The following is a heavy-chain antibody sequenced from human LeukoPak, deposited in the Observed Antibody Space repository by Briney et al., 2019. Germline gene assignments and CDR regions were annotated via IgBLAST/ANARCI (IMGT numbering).Heavy chain of an antibody. CDR2: IYYSGST. CDR1: GGSISSSSYY. D-gene: IGHD3-10*01. Sequence: SETLSLTCTVSGGSISSSSYYWGWIRQPPGKGLEWIGSIYYSGSTYCNPSLKSRVTISVDTSKTQFSLKLSSVTAADTAVYYCARLAGYGSGSSILFDYWGQGTLVTVSS. J-gene: IGHJ4*02. V-gene: IGHV4-39*07. CDR3: ARLAGYGSGSSILFDY.